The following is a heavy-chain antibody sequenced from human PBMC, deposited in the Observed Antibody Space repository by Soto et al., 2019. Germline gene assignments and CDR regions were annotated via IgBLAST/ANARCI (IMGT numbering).Heavy chain of an antibody. CDR3: ARQYYDILTTHSRIFDC. J-gene: IGHJ4*02. D-gene: IGHD3-9*01. V-gene: IGHV4-39*01. Sequence: SETLSLTCTVSGGSISSSSYYWGWIRQPPGKGLEWIASIYYSGSTYFNPSLKSRVTISVDTSKNQFSLKLSSVTAADTAVYYCARQYYDILTTHSRIFDCWGQGTLVTVSS. CDR2: IYYSGST. CDR1: GGSISSSSYY.